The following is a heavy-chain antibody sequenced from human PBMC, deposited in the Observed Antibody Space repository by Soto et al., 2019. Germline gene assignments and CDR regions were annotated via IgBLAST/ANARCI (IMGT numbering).Heavy chain of an antibody. Sequence: QVQLVQSGAEVKKPGSSVKVSCKASGGTFSSYAISWVRQAPGQGLEWMGGIIPIFGTANYAQKFQGRVRFTADESTSTAYMELSSLRSEDTAGYYCASSRYCISTSCHHSSCGYYYYGMDVWGQGTTVTVSS. J-gene: IGHJ6*02. V-gene: IGHV1-69*12. CDR3: ASSRYCISTSCHHSSCGYYYYGMDV. D-gene: IGHD2-2*01. CDR1: GGTFSSYA. CDR2: IIPIFGTA.